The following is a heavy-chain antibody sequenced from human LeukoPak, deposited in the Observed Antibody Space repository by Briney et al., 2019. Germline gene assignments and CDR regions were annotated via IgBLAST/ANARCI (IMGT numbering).Heavy chain of an antibody. V-gene: IGHV3-23*01. CDR1: GFTFSNYA. CDR3: ASQAERFMVRGGNLRD. D-gene: IGHD3-10*01. CDR2: ISGPGSST. Sequence: PGGSLRLSCAASGFTFSNYAMSWVRQAPGKGLEWVSTISGPGSSTYSADSVKGRFTISRDNAKNSLYLQMNSLRAEDTAVYYCASQAERFMVRGGNLRDWGQGTLVTVSS. J-gene: IGHJ4*02.